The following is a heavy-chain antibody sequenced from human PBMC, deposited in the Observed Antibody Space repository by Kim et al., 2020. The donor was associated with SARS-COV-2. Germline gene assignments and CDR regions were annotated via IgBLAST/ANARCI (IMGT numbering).Heavy chain of an antibody. J-gene: IGHJ2*01. CDR3: AGYLSWLVRSYWYFDL. Sequence: SETLSLTCAVSGGSISSSNWWSWVRQPPGKGLEWIGEIYHSGSTNYNPSLKSRVTISVDKSKNQFSLKLSSVTAADTAVYYCAGYLSWLVRSYWYFDLWGRGTLVTVSS. CDR1: GGSISSSNW. CDR2: IYHSGST. D-gene: IGHD6-19*01. V-gene: IGHV4-4*02.